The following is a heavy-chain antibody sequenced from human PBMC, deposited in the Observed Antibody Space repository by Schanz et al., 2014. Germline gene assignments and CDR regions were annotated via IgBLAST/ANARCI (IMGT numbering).Heavy chain of an antibody. D-gene: IGHD2-2*01. CDR1: GYTFISYG. V-gene: IGHV1-18*01. J-gene: IGHJ5*02. Sequence: QVQLVQSGAEVRKPGASVKVSCKASGYTFISYGISWVRQAPGQGLEWVGRIIPILGIANYAQKFQGRVTMTTDTSTGTAYMELRSLRSDDTAVYYCARDRRRYCSTASCLHDNWFDPWGQGTLVIVSS. CDR3: ARDRRRYCSTASCLHDNWFDP. CDR2: IIPILGIA.